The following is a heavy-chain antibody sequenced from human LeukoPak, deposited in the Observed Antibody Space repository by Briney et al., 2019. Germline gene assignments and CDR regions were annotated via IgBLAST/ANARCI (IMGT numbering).Heavy chain of an antibody. CDR1: GGSISSYY. D-gene: IGHD3-10*01. CDR3: ARHSRGLLLWCWETMAWCGI. V-gene: IGHV4-59*08. Sequence: PSETLSLTCSVSGGSISSYYGIWLRQPPGKGLEWIGYTYYSGSTNYNPSLKSRVTISVDTSKNQFSLKLSSVTAADTGVYYCARHSRGLLLWCWETMAWCGIWGEGTLVTVSS. J-gene: IGHJ1*01. CDR2: TYYSGST.